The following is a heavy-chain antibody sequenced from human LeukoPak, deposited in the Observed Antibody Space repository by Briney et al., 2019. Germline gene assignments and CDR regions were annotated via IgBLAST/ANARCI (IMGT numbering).Heavy chain of an antibody. CDR3: ARRNILTEGEAFDI. CDR2: MYNSRST. CDR1: GGSISSYY. D-gene: IGHD3-9*01. J-gene: IGHJ3*02. V-gene: IGHV4-59*08. Sequence: PSETLSLTCTVSGGSISSYYWTWIRQPPGKGLEWIGYMYNSRSTNYNPSLRSRVTISVDTSKNQFSLMVNSVTAADTAVYYCARRNILTEGEAFDIWGQGKMVTVSS.